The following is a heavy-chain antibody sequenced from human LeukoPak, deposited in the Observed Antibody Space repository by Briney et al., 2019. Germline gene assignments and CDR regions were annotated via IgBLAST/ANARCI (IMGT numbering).Heavy chain of an antibody. V-gene: IGHV4-59*01. CDR1: GGSISSYY. CDR3: ARTRTTLYYYYYMDV. J-gene: IGHJ6*03. Sequence: PSETLSLTCTVSGGSISSYYWSWIRQPPGKGLEWIGYIYYSGSTNYNPSLKSRVTISVDTSKNQFSLKLSSVTAADTAVYYCARTRTTLYYYYYMDVWGKGTTVTVSS. D-gene: IGHD4-11*01. CDR2: IYYSGST.